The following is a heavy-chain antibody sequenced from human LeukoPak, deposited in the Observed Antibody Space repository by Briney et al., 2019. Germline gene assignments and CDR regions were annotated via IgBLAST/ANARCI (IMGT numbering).Heavy chain of an antibody. CDR3: ARFSGSGHIPLERNYFDY. J-gene: IGHJ4*02. CDR1: GYTFTSYA. D-gene: IGHD3-10*01. V-gene: IGHV7-4-1*02. CDR2: INTNTGKP. Sequence: ASVKVSCKASGYTFTSYAMNWVRQAPGQGLEWMGWINTNTGKPTYAQGFTGRFVFSLDSSVSTAYLQINSLNAEGTAVYYCARFSGSGHIPLERNYFDYWGQGTLVTVSS.